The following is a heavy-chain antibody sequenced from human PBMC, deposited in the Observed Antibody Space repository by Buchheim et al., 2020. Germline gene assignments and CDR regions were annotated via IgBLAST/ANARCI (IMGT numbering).Heavy chain of an antibody. D-gene: IGHD3-22*01. J-gene: IGHJ6*02. V-gene: IGHV3-74*01. CDR1: GFTFSSYW. Sequence: EVQLVESGGGLVQPGGSLRLSCAASGFTFSSYWMHWVRQAPGKGLVWVSRINSDGSSTSYADSVKGRFTISRDNAKNTLYLQMNSLRAEDTAVYYCARGDFTPSGYYLKYYYYYGMDVWGQGTT. CDR2: INSDGSST. CDR3: ARGDFTPSGYYLKYYYYYGMDV.